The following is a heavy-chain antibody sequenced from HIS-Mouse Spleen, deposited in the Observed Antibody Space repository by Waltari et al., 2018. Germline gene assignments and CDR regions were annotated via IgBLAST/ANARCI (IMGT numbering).Heavy chain of an antibody. CDR2: TYYRSKWYN. D-gene: IGHD7-27*01. CDR1: GDSVSSNSAA. CDR3: ARVPQRAGDHAFDI. J-gene: IGHJ3*02. Sequence: QVQLQQSGPGLVRPSQTLSLTCAISGDSVSSNSAAWHWIRRSPPRGLEWLGRTYYRSKWYNDYAVSVKSRITINPDTSKNQFSLQLNSVTPEDTAVYYCARVPQRAGDHAFDIWGQGTMVTVSS. V-gene: IGHV6-1*01.